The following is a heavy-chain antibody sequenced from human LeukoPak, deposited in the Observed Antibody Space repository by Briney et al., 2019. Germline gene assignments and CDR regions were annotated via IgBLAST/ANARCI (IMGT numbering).Heavy chain of an antibody. D-gene: IGHD4-17*01. J-gene: IGHJ6*02. CDR1: GGSISSGGYS. V-gene: IGHV4-31*11. Sequence: PSQTLSLTCAVSGGSISSGGYSWSWFRQPPGKGLEWIGYIYYSGSTYYNPSLKSRVTISVDTSKNQFSLKLSSVTAADTAVYYCARDRAQTTVTINGSYYYYGMDVWGRGTTVTVSS. CDR3: ARDRAQTTVTINGSYYYYGMDV. CDR2: IYYSGST.